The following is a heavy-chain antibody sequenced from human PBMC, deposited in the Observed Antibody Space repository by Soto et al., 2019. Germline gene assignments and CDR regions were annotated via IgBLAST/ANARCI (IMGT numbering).Heavy chain of an antibody. CDR1: GFSLSTSGVG. Sequence: QITLKESGPPLVKPTQTLTLTCTFSGFSLSTSGVGVGWIRQPPGKALEWLALIYWDDDKRYSPSLKSRLTITKDTSKNQVVLTMTNMDPVDTATYYCAPLNTYYYGSGNNYWGQGTLVTVSS. J-gene: IGHJ4*02. D-gene: IGHD3-10*01. CDR2: IYWDDDK. CDR3: APLNTYYYGSGNNY. V-gene: IGHV2-5*02.